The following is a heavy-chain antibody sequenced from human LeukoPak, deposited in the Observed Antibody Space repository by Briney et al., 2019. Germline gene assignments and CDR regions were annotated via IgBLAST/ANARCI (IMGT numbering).Heavy chain of an antibody. Sequence: GGSLRLSCAASGFTFSTYAMSWVRQAPGKGLEWVSGIRGSGGSTYYADSVTGRFTISRDNSKNTLYLQMNRLRAKDTAVYYCAKDKGRSWLKTSDYWGQGTLVTVSS. CDR2: IRGSGGST. V-gene: IGHV3-23*01. CDR3: AKDKGRSWLKTSDY. D-gene: IGHD6-13*01. J-gene: IGHJ4*02. CDR1: GFTFSTYA.